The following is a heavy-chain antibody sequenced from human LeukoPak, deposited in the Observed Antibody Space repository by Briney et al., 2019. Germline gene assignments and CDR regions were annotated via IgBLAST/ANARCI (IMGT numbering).Heavy chain of an antibody. CDR1: GFTVSSNF. V-gene: IGHV3-53*01. D-gene: IGHD1-26*01. CDR2: IYSGGST. CDR3: ARDGSGSLDY. J-gene: IGHJ4*02. Sequence: GGSLRLCCAASGFTVSSNFMSWVRQAPGKGLEWVSVIYSGGSTYYADSVKGRFTISRDNSKNTLYLQMNSLRAEDTAVYYCARDGSGSLDYWGQGTLVTVSS.